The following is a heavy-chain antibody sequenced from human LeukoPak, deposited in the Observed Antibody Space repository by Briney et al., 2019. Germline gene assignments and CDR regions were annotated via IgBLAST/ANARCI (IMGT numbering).Heavy chain of an antibody. J-gene: IGHJ4*02. V-gene: IGHV1-46*01. CDR3: ARTGDSGSYSFDY. Sequence: ASVKVSCKASGYTFISSYIHWLRQAPGQGLEWMGIINPSGGTATYAQRFQGRVTMTRDTSPRTVYMELSSLRSEDTAVYYCARTGDSGSYSFDYWGQGTLVTVSS. CDR2: INPSGGTA. D-gene: IGHD3-10*01. CDR1: GYTFISSY.